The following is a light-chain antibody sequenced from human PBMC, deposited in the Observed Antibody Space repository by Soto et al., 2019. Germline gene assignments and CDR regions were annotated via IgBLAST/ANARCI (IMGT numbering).Light chain of an antibody. Sequence: EIVMTKSPATLSVSPGEIVSLSCRAIQSVSSDVACYQQRPGQATRPLISGAFIRASGLPARVSGGKSGTEFTLTLSSLHSEDCAVYFCQQYDNWPYTLGQETDLEIK. CDR3: QQYDNWPYT. J-gene: IGKJ2*01. V-gene: IGKV3-15*01. CDR1: QSVSSD. CDR2: GAF.